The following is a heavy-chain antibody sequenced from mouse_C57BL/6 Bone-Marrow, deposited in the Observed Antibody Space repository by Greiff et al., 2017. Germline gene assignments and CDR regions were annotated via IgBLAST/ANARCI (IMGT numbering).Heavy chain of an antibody. J-gene: IGHJ4*01. D-gene: IGHD2-3*01. CDR2: IDPSDSYT. CDR1: GYTFTSYW. Sequence: QVQLQQPGAELVMPGASVKLSCKASGYTFTSYWMHWVKQRPGQGLEWIGEIDPSDSYTNYNQKFKGKSTLTVDKSSSTAYMQRSSLTSEDSAVYYCARSSGIYDGYYGYYAMDYWGQGTSVTVSS. V-gene: IGHV1-69*01. CDR3: ARSSGIYDGYYGYYAMDY.